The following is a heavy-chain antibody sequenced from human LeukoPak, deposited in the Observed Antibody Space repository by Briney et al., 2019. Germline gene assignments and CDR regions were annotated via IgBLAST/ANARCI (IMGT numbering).Heavy chain of an antibody. CDR3: AKDGGGIVVPAALDY. D-gene: IGHD2-2*01. V-gene: IGHV3-23*01. Sequence: GGSLRLSCAASGFTFSSYAMSWVRQAPGKGLEWVSAISGSGGSTYYADSVKGRFTISRDNSKNTLYLQMNSLRAEDTAVYYCAKDGGGIVVPAALDYWGQGTLVTVSS. CDR1: GFTFSSYA. CDR2: ISGSGGST. J-gene: IGHJ4*02.